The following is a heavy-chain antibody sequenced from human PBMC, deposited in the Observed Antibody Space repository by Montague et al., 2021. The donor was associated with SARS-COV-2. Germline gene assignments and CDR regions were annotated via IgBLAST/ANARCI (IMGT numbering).Heavy chain of an antibody. CDR2: ITYGGSNT. V-gene: IGHV3-30*04. Sequence: SLRLSCAASGFTFSSYAMPWVRQAPGKGLEWVAAITYGGSNTYYADSVKGRFTISRDNSKNTLYLQMNSLRAEDTAVYYCAREGITAADEDFDYWGQGTLVTVSS. CDR3: AREGITAADEDFDY. CDR1: GFTFSSYA. D-gene: IGHD6-13*01. J-gene: IGHJ4*02.